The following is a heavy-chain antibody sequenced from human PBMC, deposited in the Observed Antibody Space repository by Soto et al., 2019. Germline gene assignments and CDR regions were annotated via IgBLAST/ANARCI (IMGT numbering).Heavy chain of an antibody. CDR3: ARDLWGYCGTDCYPLDV. J-gene: IGHJ6*02. V-gene: IGHV4-59*01. CDR2: MYNTGST. Sequence: SETLSLTCTVSGGSISRYYWSWIPQPPGKGLEWIGYMYNTGSTVYNPSFKSRVTISVDTSKNQFSLKLNSVTAADTAVYYCARDLWGYCGTDCYPLDVWGQGTTVT. CDR1: GGSISRYY. D-gene: IGHD2-21*02.